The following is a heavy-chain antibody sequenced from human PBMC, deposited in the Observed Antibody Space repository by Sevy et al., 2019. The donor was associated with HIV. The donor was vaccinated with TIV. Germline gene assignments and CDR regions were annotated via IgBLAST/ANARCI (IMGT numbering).Heavy chain of an antibody. CDR2: ISSSGSTI. CDR1: GFTFSDYY. CDR3: ARDRAYGDYFRDYYYYGMDV. V-gene: IGHV3-11*01. D-gene: IGHD4-17*01. Sequence: LSLTCAASGFTFSDYYMSWIRQAPGKGLEWVSYISSSGSTIYYADSVKGRFTISRDNAKNSLYLQMNSLRAEDTAVYYCARDRAYGDYFRDYYYYGMDVWGQGTTVTVSS. J-gene: IGHJ6*02.